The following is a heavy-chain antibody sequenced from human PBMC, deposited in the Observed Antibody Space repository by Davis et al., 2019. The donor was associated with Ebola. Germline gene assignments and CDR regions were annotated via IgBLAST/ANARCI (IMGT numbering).Heavy chain of an antibody. V-gene: IGHV5-51*01. CDR3: ATLRRAITGFDDGYDI. CDR1: GYSFSSFW. J-gene: IGHJ3*02. D-gene: IGHD5-24*01. CDR2: IFTGDSDT. Sequence: GESLKISCKGSGYSFSSFWITWVRQMPGKGLEWMGVIFTGDSDTRYSPSFRGQVTISADNSIKTAFLQWSSLKASDTAIYYCATLRRAITGFDDGYDIWGQGTMVTVSS.